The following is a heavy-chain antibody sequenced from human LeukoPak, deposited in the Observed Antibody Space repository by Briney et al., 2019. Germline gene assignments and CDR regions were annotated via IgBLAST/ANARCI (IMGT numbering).Heavy chain of an antibody. J-gene: IGHJ4*02. CDR2: INPNSGGT. Sequence: GAPVKVSCKASGYTFTGYYMHWVRQAPGLGLEWMGWINPNSGGTNYAQKFQGRVTMTRDTSISTAYMELSRLRSEDTAVYYCARRYCSSTSCYLDYWGQGTLVTVSS. V-gene: IGHV1-2*02. CDR1: GYTFTGYY. CDR3: ARRYCSSTSCYLDY. D-gene: IGHD2-2*01.